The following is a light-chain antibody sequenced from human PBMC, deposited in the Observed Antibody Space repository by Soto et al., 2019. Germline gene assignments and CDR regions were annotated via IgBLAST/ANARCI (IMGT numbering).Light chain of an antibody. V-gene: IGLV1-47*01. J-gene: IGLJ2*01. CDR3: AAWDDSLSGVV. CDR2: RNN. CDR1: SSNIGSNY. Sequence: QSVLTQSPSASGTPGQTFPISCSGSSSNIGSNYVYWYQQFPGTAPRLLIYRNNQRPSGVPDRFSGSKSGTSASLAISGLRSEDEADYYCAAWDDSLSGVVFGGGTQLTVL.